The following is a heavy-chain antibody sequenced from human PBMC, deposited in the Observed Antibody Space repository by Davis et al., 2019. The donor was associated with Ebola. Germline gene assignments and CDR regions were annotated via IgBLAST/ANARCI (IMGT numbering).Heavy chain of an antibody. CDR2: ISYDGSNK. D-gene: IGHD6-19*01. CDR3: ARDRQWLASSHFDY. CDR1: GFAFSTYV. Sequence: GGSLRLSCAASGFAFSTYVMSWVRQAPGKGLEWVAVISYDGSNKYYADSVKGRFTISRDNSKNTLYLQMNSLRAEDTAVYYCARDRQWLASSHFDYWGQGTLVTVSS. J-gene: IGHJ4*02. V-gene: IGHV3-30-3*01.